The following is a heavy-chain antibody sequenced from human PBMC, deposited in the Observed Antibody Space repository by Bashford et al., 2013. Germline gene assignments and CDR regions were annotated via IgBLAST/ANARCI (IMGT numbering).Heavy chain of an antibody. CDR1: GFTVSSNY. CDR3: AKDDRGGDATDAFDI. V-gene: IGHV3-53*01. D-gene: IGHD2-21*01. J-gene: IGHJ3*02. Sequence: GSLRLSCAASGFTVSSNYMSWVRQAPGKGLEWVSLIYNGDRTHYADSVKGRFTISRDNSKNTLYLQMNSLRAEDTAVYYCAKDDRGGDATDAFDIWGQGTMVTVSS. CDR2: IYNGDRT.